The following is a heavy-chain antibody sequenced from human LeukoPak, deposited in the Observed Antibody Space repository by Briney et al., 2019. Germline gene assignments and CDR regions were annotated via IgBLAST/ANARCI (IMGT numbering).Heavy chain of an antibody. CDR2: IYHSGST. J-gene: IGHJ6*03. Sequence: SETLSLTCAVSGYSISSGYYWGWIRQPPGKGLEWIGSIYHSGSTYYNPSLKSRVTISVDTSKNQFSLKLSSVTAADTAVYYCARQLWGAGGYYYYYMDVWGKGTTVTVS. CDR1: GYSISSGYY. D-gene: IGHD3-16*01. CDR3: ARQLWGAGGYYYYYMDV. V-gene: IGHV4-38-2*01.